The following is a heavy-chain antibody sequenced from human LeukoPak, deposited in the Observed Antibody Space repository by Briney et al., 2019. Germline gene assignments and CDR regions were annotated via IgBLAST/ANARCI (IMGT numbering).Heavy chain of an antibody. D-gene: IGHD3-10*02. CDR3: VRDRPNYHESNGHYYNRDGDH. V-gene: IGHV3-23*01. J-gene: IGHJ5*02. Sequence: QSGGSLRLSCAASGFTFEIYAMSWVRPAPGKGLQWVASMCGSAGCTFYADSVKGRFTIPRDNSKNTLYLQMNGLRAEDTAIYYCVRDRPNYHESNGHYYNRDGDHWGQGTLVTVSS. CDR2: MCGSAGCT. CDR1: GFTFEIYA.